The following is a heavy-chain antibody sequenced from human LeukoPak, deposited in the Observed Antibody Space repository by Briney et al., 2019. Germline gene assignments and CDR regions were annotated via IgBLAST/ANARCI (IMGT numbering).Heavy chain of an antibody. CDR2: IRSKTYGGTT. V-gene: IGHV3-49*03. CDR1: GFTFGDYG. J-gene: IGHJ4*02. Sequence: GGSLRLSCTASGFTFGDYGMSWFRRAPGKGLEWVGHIRSKTYGGTTEYATSIKGRFAISRDDSKSIAYLQMNSLRAEDTAVYYCAKALRFTSRHGFDYWGQGTLVTVSS. CDR3: AKALRFTSRHGFDY. D-gene: IGHD2-2*01.